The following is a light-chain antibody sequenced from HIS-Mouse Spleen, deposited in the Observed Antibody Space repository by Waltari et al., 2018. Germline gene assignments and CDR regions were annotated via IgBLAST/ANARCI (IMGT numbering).Light chain of an antibody. Sequence: SYELTQPPSVSVSPGQTASITCSGDAFPNKYAYWYQQKSGQAPLLVIYEDSKRPSGIPERFSGSSSGTMATLTISGAQVEDEADYYCYSTDSSGNHRVFGGGTKLTVL. V-gene: IGLV3-10*01. CDR2: EDS. CDR3: YSTDSSGNHRV. J-gene: IGLJ2*01. CDR1: AFPNKY.